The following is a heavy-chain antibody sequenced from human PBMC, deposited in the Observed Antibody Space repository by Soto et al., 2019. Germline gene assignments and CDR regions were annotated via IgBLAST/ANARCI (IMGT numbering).Heavy chain of an antibody. CDR3: ARGITMIVPDAFDI. V-gene: IGHV4-4*07. CDR1: GGSISSYY. J-gene: IGHJ3*02. D-gene: IGHD3-22*01. Sequence: QVQLQESGPGLVKPSETLSLTCTVSGGSISSYYWSWIRQPAGKGLGWIGRIYTSGSTNYNPSLKSRVTMSVDTSKNQFSLKLSSVTAADTAVYYCARGITMIVPDAFDIWGQGTMVTVSS. CDR2: IYTSGST.